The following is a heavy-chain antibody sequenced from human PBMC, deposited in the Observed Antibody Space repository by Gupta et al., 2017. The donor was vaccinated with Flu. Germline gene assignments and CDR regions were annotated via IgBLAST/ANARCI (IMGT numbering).Heavy chain of an antibody. D-gene: IGHD3-9*01. CDR2: ISYDGSNK. CDR1: GFTFSSYG. V-gene: IGHV3-30*18. J-gene: IGHJ6*02. CDR3: AKPNRPRGLRYFDWLGEYYYYYGMDV. Sequence: ESGGGVVQPGRSLRLSCAASGFTFSSYGMHWVRQAPGKGLEWVAVISYDGSNKYYADSVKGRFTISRDNSKNTLYLQMNSLRAEDTAVYYCAKPNRPRGLRYFDWLGEYYYYYGMDVWGQGTTVTVSS.